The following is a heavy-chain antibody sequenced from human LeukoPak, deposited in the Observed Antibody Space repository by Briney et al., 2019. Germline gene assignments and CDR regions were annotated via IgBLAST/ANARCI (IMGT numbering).Heavy chain of an antibody. CDR1: GYTFTSYY. D-gene: IGHD2-2*01. Sequence: ASVKVSCKASGYTFTSYYMHWVRQAPGQGLEWMGIINPSGGSTSYAQKFQGRVTMTRDTSTSTVYMELSSLRSEDTAVYYCARDLLIVVVPAAMATSNYGMDVWGQGTTVTVSS. V-gene: IGHV1-46*01. CDR3: ARDLLIVVVPAAMATSNYGMDV. J-gene: IGHJ6*02. CDR2: INPSGGST.